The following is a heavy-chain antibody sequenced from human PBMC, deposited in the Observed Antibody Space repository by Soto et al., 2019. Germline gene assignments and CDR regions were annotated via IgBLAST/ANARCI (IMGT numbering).Heavy chain of an antibody. D-gene: IGHD3-22*01. J-gene: IGHJ4*02. CDR1: GYTFTSYA. Sequence: ASVKVSCKASGYTFTSYAMHWVRQAPGQRLEWMGWINAGNGNTKYSQKFQGRVTITRDTSASTAYMELSSLRSEDTAVYYCARSGGNYYDSSGYYPNDYWGQGTLVTSPQ. V-gene: IGHV1-3*01. CDR2: INAGNGNT. CDR3: ARSGGNYYDSSGYYPNDY.